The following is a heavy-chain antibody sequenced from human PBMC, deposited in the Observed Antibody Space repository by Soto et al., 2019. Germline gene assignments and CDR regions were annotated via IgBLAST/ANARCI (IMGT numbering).Heavy chain of an antibody. CDR3: ARGPYCSSTSCNSGAPFYDSYGMDV. Sequence: QVQLQESGPGLVKPSGTLSLTCAVSGGSINNNNWWSWVRQPPGKGLEWIGEIYHSGSTNYNPSLKSRVTISVDKSKNQFSLKVSSVTSADTAVYYCARGPYCSSTSCNSGAPFYDSYGMDVWGQGTTVTVSS. CDR2: IYHSGST. V-gene: IGHV4-4*02. D-gene: IGHD2-2*01. J-gene: IGHJ6*02. CDR1: GGSINNNNW.